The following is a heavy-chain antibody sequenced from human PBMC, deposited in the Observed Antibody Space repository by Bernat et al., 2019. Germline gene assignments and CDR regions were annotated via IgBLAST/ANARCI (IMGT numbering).Heavy chain of an antibody. V-gene: IGHV3-66*02. CDR2: IYSGGST. CDR1: GFTVSSIY. Sequence: EVQLVESGGGLVQPGGSLRLSCPASGFTVSSIYMSWVRQAPGKGLEWVSVIYSGGSTYYADSVKGRFTISRDNSKNTLYLQMNSLRAEDTAVYYCARATAFDIWGQGTMVTVSS. CDR3: ARATAFDI. D-gene: IGHD1-26*01. J-gene: IGHJ3*02.